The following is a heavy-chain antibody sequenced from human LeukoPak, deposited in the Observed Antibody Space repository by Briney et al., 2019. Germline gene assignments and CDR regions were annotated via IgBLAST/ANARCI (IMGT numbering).Heavy chain of an antibody. V-gene: IGHV3-30*02. CDR3: AKTDYSNIPAAAFDI. Sequence: PGGSLRLSCAASGFTFSSYGMHWVRQAPGKGLEWVAFIRYDGSNKYYADSVKGRFTISRDNSKNTLYLQMNSLRAEDTAVYYCAKTDYSNIPAAAFDIWGQGTMVTVSS. J-gene: IGHJ3*02. CDR1: GFTFSSYG. D-gene: IGHD4-11*01. CDR2: IRYDGSNK.